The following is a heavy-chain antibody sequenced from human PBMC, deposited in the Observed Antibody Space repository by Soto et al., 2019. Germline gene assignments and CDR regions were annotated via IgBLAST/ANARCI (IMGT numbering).Heavy chain of an antibody. V-gene: IGHV3-30-3*01. CDR2: ISYDGSNK. Sequence: QVQLVESGGGVVQPGRSLRLSCAASGFTFSSYAMHWVRQAPGKGLVWVAVISYDGSNKYYADSVKGRFTISRDNSKNTLYLQMNSLRAEDTAVYYCARDKGGFRHSSSWSWFDPWGQGTLVTVSS. CDR1: GFTFSSYA. J-gene: IGHJ5*02. CDR3: ARDKGGFRHSSSWSWFDP. D-gene: IGHD6-13*01.